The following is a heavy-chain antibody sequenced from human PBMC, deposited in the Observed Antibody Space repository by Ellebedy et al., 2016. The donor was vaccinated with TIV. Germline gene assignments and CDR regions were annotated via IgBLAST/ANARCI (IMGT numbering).Heavy chain of an antibody. V-gene: IGHV5-10-1*01. D-gene: IGHD5-24*01. J-gene: IGHJ4*02. CDR3: ARQWMRGYNIFDF. CDR1: AYMFGSYW. CDR2: IDPNDFDT. Sequence: GESLKISCKASAYMFGSYWMVSVRQMPGKGLEWVARIDPNDFDTSYSPSFQGRVTLSIDKSISTAYLEWSSLKASDTATYFCARQWMRGYNIFDFWGQGTLVTVSS.